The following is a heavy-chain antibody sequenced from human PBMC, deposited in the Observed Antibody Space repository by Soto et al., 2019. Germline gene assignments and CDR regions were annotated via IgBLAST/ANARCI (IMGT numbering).Heavy chain of an antibody. J-gene: IGHJ3*02. CDR1: GGSISSYY. Sequence: PSETLSLTCTVSGGSISSYYWRWIRQPPGKGLEWIGYIYYSGSSYYNPSLKSRVTISVDTSKKQFSLKMSSVTAADTAVYYCARVINYFNRTTSEGAFHTRDQATMVTVS. D-gene: IGHD3-10*01. CDR3: ARVINYFNRTTSEGAFHT. V-gene: IGHV4-59*08. CDR2: IYYSGSS.